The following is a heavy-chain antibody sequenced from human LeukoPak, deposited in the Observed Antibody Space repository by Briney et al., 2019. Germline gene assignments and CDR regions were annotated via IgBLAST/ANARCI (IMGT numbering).Heavy chain of an antibody. CDR1: GFTVSSNH. Sequence: PGGSLRLSCAASGFTVSSNHMSWVRQAPGKGLEWVSLIYSGGSTYYADSVKGRFTISRDNSKNTLYLQMNSLRAEDTAVYYCAKDLYYCSGGSCDYWGQGTLVTVSS. J-gene: IGHJ4*02. CDR2: IYSGGST. CDR3: AKDLYYCSGGSCDY. V-gene: IGHV3-53*05. D-gene: IGHD2-15*01.